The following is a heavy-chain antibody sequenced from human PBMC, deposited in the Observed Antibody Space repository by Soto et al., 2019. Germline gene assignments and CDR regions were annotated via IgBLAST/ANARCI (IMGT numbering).Heavy chain of an antibody. V-gene: IGHV4-34*01. CDR1: GGSFSGYY. J-gene: IGHJ6*03. CDR2: INHSGST. D-gene: IGHD1-26*01. Sequence: PSETLSLTCAVYGGSFSGYYWSWIRQPPGKGLEWIGEINHSGSTNYNPSLKSRVTISVDTSKNQFSLKLSSVTAADTAVYYCARGRRMGATTLAFRYYYIDVWSKGTTVTVSS. CDR3: ARGRRMGATTLAFRYYYIDV.